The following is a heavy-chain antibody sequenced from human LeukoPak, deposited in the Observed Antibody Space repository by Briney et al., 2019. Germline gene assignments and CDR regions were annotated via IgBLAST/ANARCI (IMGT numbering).Heavy chain of an antibody. J-gene: IGHJ4*02. D-gene: IGHD2-15*01. CDR2: ISGSGGST. Sequence: PGGSLRLSCAASGFTFSIYAMSWVRQAPGKGLEWVSAISGSGGSTYYAASVKGRFTISRDNSKNTLYLQMNSLRAEDTAVYYCAKAPVTTCSGAYCYPFDYWGQGTLVTVSS. CDR1: GFTFSIYA. V-gene: IGHV3-23*01. CDR3: AKAPVTTCSGAYCYPFDY.